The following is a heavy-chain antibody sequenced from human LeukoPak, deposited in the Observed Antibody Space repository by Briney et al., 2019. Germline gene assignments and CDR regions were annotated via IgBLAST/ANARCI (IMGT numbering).Heavy chain of an antibody. J-gene: IGHJ2*01. V-gene: IGHV1-3*01. CDR1: GYTFTSYA. CDR2: IHAGNGNT. D-gene: IGHD6-13*01. CDR3: ARDFIAAAGRYWYFDL. Sequence: ASVKVSCKASGYTFTSYAMHWVRQAPGQRLEWMGWIHAGNGNTKYSQKFQGRVTITRDTSASTAYMELSSLRSEDTAVYYCARDFIAAAGRYWYFDLWGRGTLVTVSS.